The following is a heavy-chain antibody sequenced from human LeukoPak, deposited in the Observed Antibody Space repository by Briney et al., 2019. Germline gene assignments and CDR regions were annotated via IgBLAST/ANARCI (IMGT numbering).Heavy chain of an antibody. CDR2: ISYDGNNK. J-gene: IGHJ4*02. D-gene: IGHD2-21*01. V-gene: IGHV3-30*18. Sequence: PGGSLRLSCAASGFTFSSYGMHWVRQAPGKGLEWVAVISYDGNNKYYADSVKGRFTISRDNSKNTLYLQMNSLRAEDTAVYYCAKDIARHIVVVAPDYWGQGTLVTVSS. CDR3: AKDIARHIVVVAPDY. CDR1: GFTFSSYG.